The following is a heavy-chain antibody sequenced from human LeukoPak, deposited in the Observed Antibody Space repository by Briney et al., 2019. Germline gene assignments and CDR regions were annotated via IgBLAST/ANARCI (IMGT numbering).Heavy chain of an antibody. CDR3: AGSIAAAGIFDY. D-gene: IGHD6-13*01. Sequence: SETLSLTCTVSGGSISSSSYYWDWIRQPPGKGLEWIGSIYYSGSTYYNPSLKSRVTISVDTSKNQFSLKLSSVTAADTAVYYCAGSIAAAGIFDYWGQGTLVTVSS. CDR1: GGSISSSSYY. V-gene: IGHV4-39*01. CDR2: IYYSGST. J-gene: IGHJ4*02.